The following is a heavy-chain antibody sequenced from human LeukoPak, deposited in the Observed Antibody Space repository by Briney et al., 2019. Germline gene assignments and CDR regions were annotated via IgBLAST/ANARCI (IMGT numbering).Heavy chain of an antibody. CDR1: GFTLSSYG. CDR3: ARDAYYYGSGSYVDY. Sequence: PGGSLRLSCAASGFTLSSYGMHWVSQAPGKGLEWEAVIYYDGNNKFYADSVKGRFTISRDNSKNTLYLQMNSLGAEDTAVYYCARDAYYYGSGSYVDYWAQGTLVTVSS. CDR2: IYYDGNNK. V-gene: IGHV3-33*01. J-gene: IGHJ4*02. D-gene: IGHD3-10*01.